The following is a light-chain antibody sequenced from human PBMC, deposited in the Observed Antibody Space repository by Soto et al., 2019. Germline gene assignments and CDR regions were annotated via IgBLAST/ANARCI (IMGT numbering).Light chain of an antibody. Sequence: EIVLTQSPGTLSLSPGERATLSCRASQSVSSSYLAWYQHKPGQAPRLLIYGASSRATCISDRFSGSGSGTDFTLSISRLEPEDFAVYYCQQYGSSPHTFGQGTKLEIK. V-gene: IGKV3-20*01. CDR2: GAS. CDR1: QSVSSSY. CDR3: QQYGSSPHT. J-gene: IGKJ2*01.